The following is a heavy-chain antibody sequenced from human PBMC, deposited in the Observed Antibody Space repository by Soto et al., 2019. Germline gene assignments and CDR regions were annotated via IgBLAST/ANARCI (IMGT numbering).Heavy chain of an antibody. V-gene: IGHV3-74*01. CDR3: ARDRGLPDSFDI. CDR1: GFTFSSHW. Sequence: GGSLRLSCVASGFTFSSHWMHWVRQAPGKGLVWVSRVNTDGSTTNYADSVKGRFTISRDNAKNTLYLQMNSLRVEDTAVYFCARDRGLPDSFDIWGQGTTVTVSS. CDR2: VNTDGSTT. J-gene: IGHJ3*02.